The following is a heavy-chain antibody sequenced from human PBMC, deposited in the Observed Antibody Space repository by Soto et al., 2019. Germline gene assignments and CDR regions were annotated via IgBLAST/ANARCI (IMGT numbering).Heavy chain of an antibody. J-gene: IGHJ5*02. V-gene: IGHV4-39*01. Sequence: ETLSLTCIVSGGSISSSSYYWGWIRQPPGKGLEWIGSIYYSGSTYYNPSLKSRVTISVDTSKNQFSLKLSSVTAADTAVYYCARQAAVISPLYPWXQGTLVTVSS. D-gene: IGHD3-16*01. CDR1: GGSISSSSYY. CDR2: IYYSGST. CDR3: ARQAAVISPLYP.